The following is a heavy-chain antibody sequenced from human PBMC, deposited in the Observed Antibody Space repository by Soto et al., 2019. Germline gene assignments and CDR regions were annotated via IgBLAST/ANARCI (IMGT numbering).Heavy chain of an antibody. CDR3: ARSGGSFGVVILGNWFDP. Sequence: ASVKVSCKASGYTFTSYGSSWVRQAPGQGLEWMGWISAYNGNTNYAQKLQGRVTMTTDTSTSTAYMELRSLRSDDTAVYYCARSGGSFGVVILGNWFDPWGQGTLVTVSS. CDR2: ISAYNGNT. V-gene: IGHV1-18*01. D-gene: IGHD3-3*01. J-gene: IGHJ5*02. CDR1: GYTFTSYG.